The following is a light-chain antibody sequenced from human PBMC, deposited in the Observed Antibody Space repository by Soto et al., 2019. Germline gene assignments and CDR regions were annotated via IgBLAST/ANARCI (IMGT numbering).Light chain of an antibody. CDR3: QQTDSFPRT. J-gene: IGKJ1*01. V-gene: IGKV1-39*01. CDR1: QSISSY. Sequence: DIQRTQSPSSLAASVGDRVTITSRASQSISSYLNWYQHKQGKAPKLLIYAASSLQTGVPSRFSGSRSGTDFALTISSLQRDDFATYYCQQTDSFPRTFGQGTKVDIK. CDR2: AAS.